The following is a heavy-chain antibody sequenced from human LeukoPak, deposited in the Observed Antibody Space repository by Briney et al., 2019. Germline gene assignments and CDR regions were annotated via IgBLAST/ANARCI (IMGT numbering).Heavy chain of an antibody. J-gene: IGHJ4*02. CDR1: GFAFSTYA. CDR3: AKCMSESGVCLNFDH. D-gene: IGHD2-8*02. CDR2: ISSSDGGS. Sequence: PGGSLRLSCEASGFAFSTYAVSWVRQAPGKGLQWVSGISSSDGGSYYTGSVEGRFAISRDNSKNTVYLQMNNLRAEDTAVYYCAKCMSESGVCLNFDHWGQGTLVAVSS. V-gene: IGHV3-23*01.